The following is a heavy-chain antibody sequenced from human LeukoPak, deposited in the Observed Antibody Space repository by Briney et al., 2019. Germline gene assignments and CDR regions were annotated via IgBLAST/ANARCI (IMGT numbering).Heavy chain of an antibody. V-gene: IGHV4-31*03. CDR2: IYYSGTT. Sequence: SETLSLTCTVSGGSISSGGYHWSWIRQHPGKGLEWIGYIYYSGTTSYNPSLKSRVTISVDTSKNQVSLNLTSVTAADTAVYYCARYVFSYSSSPFETKWGQGTLVTVSS. D-gene: IGHD6-6*01. CDR3: ARYVFSYSSSPFETK. CDR1: GGSISSGGYH. J-gene: IGHJ4*02.